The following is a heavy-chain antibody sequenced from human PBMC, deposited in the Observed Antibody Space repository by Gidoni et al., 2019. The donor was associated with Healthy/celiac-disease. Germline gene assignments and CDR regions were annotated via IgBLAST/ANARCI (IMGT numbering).Heavy chain of an antibody. CDR2: ISGSGGRT. CDR1: GFTFSSYA. J-gene: IGHJ4*02. CDR3: AKVGEGYDFWSGYIDY. D-gene: IGHD3-3*01. Sequence: EVQLLESGGGLVQPGGSLRLSCAASGFTFSSYAMSWVRQAPGKGLEWVSAISGSGGRTYYADSVKGRFTISRDNSKNTLYLQMNSLRAEDTAVYYCAKVGEGYDFWSGYIDYWGQGTLVTVSS. V-gene: IGHV3-23*01.